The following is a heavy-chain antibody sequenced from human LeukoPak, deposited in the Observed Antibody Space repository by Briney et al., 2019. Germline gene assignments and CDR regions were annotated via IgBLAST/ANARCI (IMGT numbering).Heavy chain of an antibody. V-gene: IGHV4-34*01. Sequence: SETLSLTCAVYGGSFSGYYWSWIRQPPGKGLEWIGEINHSGSTNYNPSLKSQVTISVDTSKNQFSLKLSSVTAADTAVYYCARGRITIFGVVRYFDYWGQGALVTVSS. CDR2: INHSGST. CDR3: ARGRITIFGVVRYFDY. CDR1: GGSFSGYY. D-gene: IGHD3-3*01. J-gene: IGHJ4*02.